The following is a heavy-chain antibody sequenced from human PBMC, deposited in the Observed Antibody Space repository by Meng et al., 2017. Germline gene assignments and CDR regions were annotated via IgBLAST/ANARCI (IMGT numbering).Heavy chain of an antibody. CDR3: AREGGYCSGGSCYSIMHNWFDP. CDR2: IYYSGST. V-gene: IGHV4-31*03. D-gene: IGHD2-15*01. J-gene: IGHJ5*02. Sequence: QGQRQAEGPGRVNPSQTLSLTCTASGGSISSGGYYWSWIRQHPGKGLEWIGYIYYSGSTYYNPSLKSRVTISVDTSKNQFSLKLSSVTAADTAVYYCAREGGYCSGGSCYSIMHNWFDPWGQGTLVTVSS. CDR1: GGSISSGGYY.